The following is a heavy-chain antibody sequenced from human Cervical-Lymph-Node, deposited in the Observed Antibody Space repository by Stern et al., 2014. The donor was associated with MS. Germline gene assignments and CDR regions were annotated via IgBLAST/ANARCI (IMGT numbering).Heavy chain of an antibody. CDR1: GYSFTSYW. J-gene: IGHJ3*02. D-gene: IGHD5-18*01. Sequence: EVQLVESGAEAKKPGESLKISCKGSGYSFTSYWIGWVRQTPGKGLEWMGMVLPGDSDTRYSPSFQGQVTISGDKSISTAYLQWSSLKASDTAMYYCARRGYSYGDAFDIWGQGTMVPVSS. V-gene: IGHV5-51*03. CDR3: ARRGYSYGDAFDI. CDR2: VLPGDSDT.